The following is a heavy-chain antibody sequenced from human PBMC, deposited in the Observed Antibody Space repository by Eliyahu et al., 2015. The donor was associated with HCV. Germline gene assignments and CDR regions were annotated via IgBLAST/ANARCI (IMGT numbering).Heavy chain of an antibody. D-gene: IGHD6-13*01. CDR2: INPNSGGI. CDR3: AREMIATGIRAFDI. V-gene: IGHV1-2*04. CDR1: GYTFTDYH. J-gene: IGHJ3*02. Sequence: QVQLVQSGAEVKNPGASVKVSCKASGYTFTDYHMHWVRQAPGQGLEWMGRINPNSGGINYAQKFQGWVTMTRDTSISTAYMELSRLRSDDTAVYYCAREMIATGIRAFDIWGQGTMVTVSS.